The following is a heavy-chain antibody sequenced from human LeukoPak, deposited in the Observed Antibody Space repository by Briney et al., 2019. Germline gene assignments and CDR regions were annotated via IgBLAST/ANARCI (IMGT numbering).Heavy chain of an antibody. CDR3: AGSIAAGGTFDS. V-gene: IGHV3-21*01. J-gene: IGHJ4*02. Sequence: WVALRLSCAASGFTFSRYNMNWVRQAPGQGLAGVSSTSSSSNYIYYADSVKGRFTISSDNAKSSLYLQMNSLRAEDTAVYYCAGSIAAGGTFDSWGQGTLVTVSS. D-gene: IGHD6-13*01. CDR2: TSSSSNYI. CDR1: GFTFSRYN.